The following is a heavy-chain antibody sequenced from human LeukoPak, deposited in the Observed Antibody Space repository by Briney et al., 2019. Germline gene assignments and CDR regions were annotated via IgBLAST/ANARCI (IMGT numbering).Heavy chain of an antibody. J-gene: IGHJ4*02. CDR1: GGSIRSGGYY. CDR3: ARDKYGHYCDH. Sequence: PSETLSLTCTVSGGSIRSGGYYWSWIRQHPGKGLEWIGYIYHTGSTYYNPSLKSRVTISVDTSNNQFSLRLSSVTAADTAVYYCARDKYGHYCDHWGQGTLATVSS. CDR2: IYHTGST. D-gene: IGHD4-17*01. V-gene: IGHV4-31*03.